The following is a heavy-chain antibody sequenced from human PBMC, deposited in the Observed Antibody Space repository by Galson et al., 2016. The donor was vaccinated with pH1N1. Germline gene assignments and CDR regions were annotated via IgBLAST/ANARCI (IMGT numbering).Heavy chain of an antibody. D-gene: IGHD6-13*01. Sequence: SLRLSCAVSGFTFSTYWMTWVRQAPGKGLEWVANIKQDGSEKYYVDTVKGRFTISRDNAKKSVYLQMNSLRAEDTAVYYCVRAIAAAGSYWGQGTLVTVSS. J-gene: IGHJ4*02. CDR1: GFTFSTYW. V-gene: IGHV3-7*01. CDR3: VRAIAAAGSY. CDR2: IKQDGSEK.